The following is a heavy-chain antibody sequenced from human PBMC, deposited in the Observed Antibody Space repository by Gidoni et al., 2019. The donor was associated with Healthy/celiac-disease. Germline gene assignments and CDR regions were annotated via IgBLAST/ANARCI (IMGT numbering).Heavy chain of an antibody. V-gene: IGHV3-20*01. CDR3: ARGHDIPDDAFDI. CDR2: INWHGGST. Sequence: EVQLVEAGGGVVRHGGSLRLSCAASGFTFDDYGMSWGRQAPGKGLEWVSGINWHGGSTGYADSVKGRFTISRDNAKNSLYLPMNSLRAEDTALYHCARGHDIPDDAFDIWGQGTMVTVSS. D-gene: IGHD3-22*01. CDR1: GFTFDDYG. J-gene: IGHJ3*02.